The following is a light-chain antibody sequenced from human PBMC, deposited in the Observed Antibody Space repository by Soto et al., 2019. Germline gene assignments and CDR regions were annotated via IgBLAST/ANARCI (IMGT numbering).Light chain of an antibody. CDR3: QQNNSYS. CDR1: QRIATSY. V-gene: IGKV3-15*01. CDR2: DTS. J-gene: IGKJ1*01. Sequence: DIVLTQSPATLSVSPGEGVTLSCRASQRIATSYLGWYQQKPGQAPRLLIYDTSTRAADIPARCSGSGSGIEFTLTISSLQPDAFASYYCQQNNSYSFGQGTKVDIK.